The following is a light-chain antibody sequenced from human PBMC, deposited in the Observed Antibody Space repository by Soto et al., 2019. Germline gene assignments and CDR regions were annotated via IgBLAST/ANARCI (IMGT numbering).Light chain of an antibody. Sequence: EVVWTQSQGTLSLSPGERATLSCRASQSVSSSYLAWYQQKPGQAPRLLIYDASSRATGISARFSGSGSGTDFTLTISSLEPEDFAVYYCQQRSNSLTFGQGTRLEIK. J-gene: IGKJ5*01. CDR3: QQRSNSLT. CDR2: DAS. CDR1: QSVSSSY. V-gene: IGKV3D-20*02.